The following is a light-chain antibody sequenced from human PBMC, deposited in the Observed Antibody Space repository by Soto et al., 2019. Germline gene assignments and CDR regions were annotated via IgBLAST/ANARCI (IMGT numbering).Light chain of an antibody. V-gene: IGKV3-20*01. J-gene: IGKJ5*01. Sequence: EVVLAQSPATLSLSPGERATLSCRTSQSVSSTYFAWYQQRPGQAPRLLFYDASTRATGIPDRFSCSGSQRDFTLTISRLEPEDSVIYCCQQFGSPQITFGEGTRLEIK. CDR1: QSVSSTY. CDR3: QQFGSPQIT. CDR2: DAS.